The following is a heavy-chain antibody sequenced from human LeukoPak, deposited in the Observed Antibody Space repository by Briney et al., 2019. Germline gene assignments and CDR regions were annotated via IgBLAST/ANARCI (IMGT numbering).Heavy chain of an antibody. J-gene: IGHJ4*02. CDR1: GFTISSYW. CDR3: AKVWRVRGVITAVFDS. D-gene: IGHD3-10*01. CDR2: IKQDGSEK. V-gene: IGHV3-7*01. Sequence: PGGSLRLSCAASGFTISSYWMSWVRQAPGKGLEWVANIKQDGSEKNYVDSVKGRFTISRDNAKNSLYLQMNSLRAEDTAVYYCAKVWRVRGVITAVFDSWGQGTLVTVSS.